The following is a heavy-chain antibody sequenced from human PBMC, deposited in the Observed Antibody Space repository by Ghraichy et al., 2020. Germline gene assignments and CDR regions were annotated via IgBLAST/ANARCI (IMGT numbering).Heavy chain of an antibody. CDR2: ISYDGSNK. CDR3: AKDATIFGYYYYYMDV. D-gene: IGHD3-3*01. J-gene: IGHJ6*03. V-gene: IGHV3-30*18. Sequence: LSLTCAASGFTFSSYGMHWVRQAPGKGLEWVAVISYDGSNKYYADSVKGRFTISRDNSKNTLYLQMNSLRAEDTAVYYCAKDATIFGYYYYYMDVWGKGTTVTVSS. CDR1: GFTFSSYG.